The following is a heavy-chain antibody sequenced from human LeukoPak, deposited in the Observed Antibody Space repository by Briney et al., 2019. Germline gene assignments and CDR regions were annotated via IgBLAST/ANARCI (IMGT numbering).Heavy chain of an antibody. CDR2: IYTSGST. Sequence: SQTLSLTCTVSGGSISSGSYYWSWIRQPAGKGLEWIGRIYTSGSTNYNPSLKSRVTISADTPKNQFSLKLSSVTAADTAVYYCARGYCSGGSCPNFDYWGQGTLVTVSS. CDR3: ARGYCSGGSCPNFDY. J-gene: IGHJ4*02. V-gene: IGHV4-61*02. CDR1: GGSISSGSYY. D-gene: IGHD2-15*01.